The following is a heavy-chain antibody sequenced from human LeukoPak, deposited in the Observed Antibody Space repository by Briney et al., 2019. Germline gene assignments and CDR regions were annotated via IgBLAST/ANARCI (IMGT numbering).Heavy chain of an antibody. V-gene: IGHV1-8*01. CDR1: GYTFTSYD. J-gene: IGHJ4*02. Sequence: ASVTVSCTASGYTFTSYDINWVRQATGQGLEWMGWMNPNSGNTGYAQKFQGRVIMTRNTSMSTAYMELSSLRSEDTAVYYCARGRRLTDYYDFDYWGQGTLVTVSS. CDR2: MNPNSGNT. D-gene: IGHD3-9*01. CDR3: ARGRRLTDYYDFDY.